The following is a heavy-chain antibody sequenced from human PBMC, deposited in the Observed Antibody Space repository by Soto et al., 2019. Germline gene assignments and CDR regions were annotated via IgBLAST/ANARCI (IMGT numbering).Heavy chain of an antibody. Sequence: GGSLRLSCAASGFTFSSYSMNWVRQAPGKGLEWVSSISSSSSYIYYADSVKGRFTISRDNAKNSLYLQMNSLRAEDTAVYYCARDLVTGTTIRAFDIWGQGTMVTVSS. D-gene: IGHD1-7*01. CDR3: ARDLVTGTTIRAFDI. CDR1: GFTFSSYS. J-gene: IGHJ3*02. V-gene: IGHV3-21*01. CDR2: ISSSSSYI.